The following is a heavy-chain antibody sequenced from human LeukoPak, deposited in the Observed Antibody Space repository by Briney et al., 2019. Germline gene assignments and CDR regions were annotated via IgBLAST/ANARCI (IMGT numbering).Heavy chain of an antibody. CDR2: INAGNGNT. V-gene: IGHV1-3*01. D-gene: IGHD6-19*01. Sequence: GASVKVSCKASGYTFTSYAMHWVRQAPGQRLEWMGWINAGNGNTKYSQKFQGRVTITRDTSASTAYMELGSLRSEDTAVYYCARPRGLGSGWPIDYWGQGTLVTVSS. CDR1: GYTFTSYA. J-gene: IGHJ4*02. CDR3: ARPRGLGSGWPIDY.